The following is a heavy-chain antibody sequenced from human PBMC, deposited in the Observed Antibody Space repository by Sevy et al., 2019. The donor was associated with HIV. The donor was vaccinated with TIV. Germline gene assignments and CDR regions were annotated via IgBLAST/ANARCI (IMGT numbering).Heavy chain of an antibody. D-gene: IGHD5-12*01. V-gene: IGHV3-30*02. CDR2: IRYDGSNK. J-gene: IGHJ4*02. CDR1: GFTFSSYG. CDR3: AKDRGYSGYDFDY. Sequence: GGSLRLSCAASGFTFSSYGMHWVRQAPGKGLEWVAFIRYDGSNKYYADSVKGRLTISRDNSKNTLYLQMNSLRAEDTAVYYCAKDRGYSGYDFDYWGQGTLVTVSS.